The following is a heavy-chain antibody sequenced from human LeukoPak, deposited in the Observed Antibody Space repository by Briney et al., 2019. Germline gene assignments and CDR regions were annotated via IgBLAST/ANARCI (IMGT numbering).Heavy chain of an antibody. Sequence: PGGSLRLSWAASGFTFDDYGMSWVRQAPGKGLEWVSGINWNGGSTGYADSVKGRFTISRDNAKNSLYLQMNSLRAKDTALYYCARGTTVYYYYGMDVWGQGTTVTVSS. J-gene: IGHJ6*02. CDR2: INWNGGST. D-gene: IGHD4-17*01. CDR3: ARGTTVYYYYGMDV. CDR1: GFTFDDYG. V-gene: IGHV3-20*04.